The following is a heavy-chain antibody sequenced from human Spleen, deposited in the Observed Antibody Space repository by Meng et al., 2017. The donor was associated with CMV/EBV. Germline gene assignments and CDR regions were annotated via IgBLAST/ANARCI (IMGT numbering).Heavy chain of an antibody. Sequence: GESLKISCAVSGFTVSRSYMNWVRQAPGKGLEWVSVLYSDGNTYYADSVKGRFTISRDNSKNTLYFQMNSLRAEDKALYYCARDLNTGTYWAALDFWGQGTLVTVSS. J-gene: IGHJ4*02. CDR1: GFTVSRSY. D-gene: IGHD1-26*01. CDR2: LYSDGNT. CDR3: ARDLNTGTYWAALDF. V-gene: IGHV3-53*01.